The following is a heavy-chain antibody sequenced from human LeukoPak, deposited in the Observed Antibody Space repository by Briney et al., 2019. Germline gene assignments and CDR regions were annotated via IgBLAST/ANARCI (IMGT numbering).Heavy chain of an antibody. D-gene: IGHD1-7*01. CDR2: ISSSGSTI. J-gene: IGHJ6*04. CDR1: GFTFSSYE. V-gene: IGHV3-48*03. CDR3: AKDQRTGTTSFFVDV. Sequence: GGSLRLSCAASGFTFSSYEMNWVRQAPGKGLEWVSYISSSGSTIYYADSVKGRFTISRDNAKNSLYLQMNSLRAEDTAVYYCAKDQRTGTTSFFVDVWGKGTTVTVSS.